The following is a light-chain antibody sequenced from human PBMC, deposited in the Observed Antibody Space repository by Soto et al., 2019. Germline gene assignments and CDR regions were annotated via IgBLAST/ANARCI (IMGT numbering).Light chain of an antibody. J-gene: IGLJ2*01. Sequence: QSVLTQPPSASGAPGQRVTISCSGSDSNVGSTAVNWYQQVPGTAPKLLIYSTNQRPSGVPDRFSGSKSGTSASLAISGLQSEDEAEYFCAVWIGSLNTVVFGGGTKLTVL. CDR2: STN. V-gene: IGLV1-44*01. CDR1: DSNVGSTA. CDR3: AVWIGSLNTVV.